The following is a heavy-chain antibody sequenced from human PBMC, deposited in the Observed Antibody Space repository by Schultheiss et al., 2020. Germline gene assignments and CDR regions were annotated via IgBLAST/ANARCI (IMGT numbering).Heavy chain of an antibody. Sequence: GGSLRLSCAASGFTFSSYGMHWVRQAPGKGLEWVAVISYDGSNKYYADSVKGRFTISRDNSKNTLYLQMNSLRADDTAVYYCAREGYSSTWYRGAWFDPWGQGTLVTGAS. CDR2: ISYDGSNK. V-gene: IGHV3-30*03. J-gene: IGHJ5*02. CDR1: GFTFSSYG. CDR3: AREGYSSTWYRGAWFDP. D-gene: IGHD6-13*01.